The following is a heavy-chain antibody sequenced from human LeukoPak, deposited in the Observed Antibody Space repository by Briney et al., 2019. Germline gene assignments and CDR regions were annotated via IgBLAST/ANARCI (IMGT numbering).Heavy chain of an antibody. J-gene: IGHJ4*02. CDR3: ARAATLEPSGGFDY. D-gene: IGHD1-26*01. CDR1: GYTFTGYY. V-gene: IGHV1-2*02. CDR2: INPNSGGT. Sequence: ASVKVSCKASGYTFTGYYMHWVRQAPGQGLEWMGWINPNSGGTNYAQKFQGRVTMTRDTSISTAYMELSRLRSDDTAVYYCARAATLEPSGGFDYWGQGTLVSVSS.